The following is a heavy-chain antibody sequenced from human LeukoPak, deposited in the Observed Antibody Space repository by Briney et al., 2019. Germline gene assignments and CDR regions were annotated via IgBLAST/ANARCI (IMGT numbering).Heavy chain of an antibody. Sequence: ASVKVSCKASGYSFTNYGISWVRQAPGQGLEWMGWISTDNGYTNYGQNLQGRLTMTTDTSTSTAYMELRSLRSDDTAVYYCARSRYYYGSGSLTSDMDVWGEGTTVTISS. D-gene: IGHD3-10*01. J-gene: IGHJ6*03. CDR1: GYSFTNYG. V-gene: IGHV1-18*01. CDR3: ARSRYYYGSGSLTSDMDV. CDR2: ISTDNGYT.